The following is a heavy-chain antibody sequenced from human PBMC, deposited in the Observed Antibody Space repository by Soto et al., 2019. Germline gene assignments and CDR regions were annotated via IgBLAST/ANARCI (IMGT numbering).Heavy chain of an antibody. CDR1: GASLRSGSYY. CDR3: SYGSSFDY. CDR2: ISHSGRT. Sequence: QVQLQESDPGLVKPSETLSLICTVSGASLRSGSYYWSWIRQPPGKGLEWIGYISHSGRTNYDPSLKSRLTMSVDTSQNQFSLQLNSVTAADTAVYYCSYGSSFDYWGQGTLVTVSS. V-gene: IGHV4-61*01. J-gene: IGHJ4*02. D-gene: IGHD3-10*01.